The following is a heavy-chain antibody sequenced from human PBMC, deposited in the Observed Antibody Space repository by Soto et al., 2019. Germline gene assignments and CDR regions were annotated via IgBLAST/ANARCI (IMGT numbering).Heavy chain of an antibody. CDR2: ISSRSSIK. D-gene: IGHD3-16*01. V-gene: IGHV3-48*01. CDR3: ASEGELGESPASDFYFDY. J-gene: IGHJ4*02. CDR1: GFNFSLYT. Sequence: EVQLVESGGGLVQPGGSLRLSCAVSGFNFSLYTMNWVRQAPGKGLEWVSYISSRSSIKYYAGSVKGRFTISRDNAEHSLYLQMSSLRAEATAVYYCASEGELGESPASDFYFDYWGQGALVTVSS.